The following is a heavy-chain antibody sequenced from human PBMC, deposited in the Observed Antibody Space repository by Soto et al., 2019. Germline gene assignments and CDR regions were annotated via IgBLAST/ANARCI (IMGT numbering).Heavy chain of an antibody. D-gene: IGHD3-10*01. V-gene: IGHV5-51*01. CDR2: IYPGDSDT. Sequence: LKISCTGSGYSFSTYWIAWVRQMPGKGLEWMGIIYPGDSDTRYSPSFQGQVTISADTSTKTAYLQWSSLKASDTAIYYCARLPQFLWFGELTYRAYYFNYWGPGTLVTVSS. CDR1: GYSFSTYW. J-gene: IGHJ4*02. CDR3: ARLPQFLWFGELTYRAYYFNY.